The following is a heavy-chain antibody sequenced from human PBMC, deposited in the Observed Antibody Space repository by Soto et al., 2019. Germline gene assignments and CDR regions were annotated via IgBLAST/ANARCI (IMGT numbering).Heavy chain of an antibody. Sequence: QVQLVESGGGLVQPGRSLRLSCAASGFTFSSYAMHWVRQAPGKGLDWVAVISYDGSNKYYADSVKGRFTISRDNSKNTLYLQMNSLRAEDTAVYYCARGDVTIFGVVIMGGMDVCGQGTTVTVSS. D-gene: IGHD3-3*01. CDR3: ARGDVTIFGVVIMGGMDV. CDR2: ISYDGSNK. V-gene: IGHV3-30-3*01. J-gene: IGHJ6*02. CDR1: GFTFSSYA.